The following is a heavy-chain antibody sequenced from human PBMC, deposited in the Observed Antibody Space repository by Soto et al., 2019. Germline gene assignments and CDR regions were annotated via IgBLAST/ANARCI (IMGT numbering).Heavy chain of an antibody. CDR1: GGPISSTTYY. J-gene: IGHJ4*02. D-gene: IGHD3-22*01. CDR3: GAGPYYHETTGFYLFPPLCH. CDR2: ISYSGAT. V-gene: IGHV4-39*01. Sequence: SETLSLTCAVSGGPISSTTYYWGWMRQPPGKGLEWIGTISYSGATYYNPSLKSRVTISVDTSNNQLFLKLTSVTAADTAVYYCGAGPYYHETTGFYLFPPLCHWGPGGLVTRSS.